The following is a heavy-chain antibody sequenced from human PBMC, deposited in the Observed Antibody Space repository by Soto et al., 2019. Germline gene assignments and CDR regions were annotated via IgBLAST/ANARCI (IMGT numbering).Heavy chain of an antibody. CDR3: ARADRTLVTSYSLDV. D-gene: IGHD2-21*02. CDR1: GGSFSGYY. CDR2: INHSGTI. V-gene: IGHV4-34*01. J-gene: IGHJ6*02. Sequence: SETLSLTCAVYGGSFSGYYGTWIRQPPGKGLEWIGKINHSGTINFNPSLKSRLTISLDTSKKHFSLKLSSVTDADTAAYYCARADRTLVTSYSLDVWGQGTTVTVSS.